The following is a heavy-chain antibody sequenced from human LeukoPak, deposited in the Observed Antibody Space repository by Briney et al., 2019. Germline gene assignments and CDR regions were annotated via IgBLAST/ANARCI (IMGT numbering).Heavy chain of an antibody. J-gene: IGHJ5*02. CDR2: IYYSGST. CDR1: GGSISSSSYY. V-gene: IGHV4-39*07. D-gene: IGHD3-22*01. CDR3: ARVFDYYDSSGYYSP. Sequence: SETLSLTCTVSGGSISSSSYYWGWIRQPPGKGLEWIGSIYYSGSTNYNPSLKSRVIISVDTSKNQFSLKLSSVTAADTAVYYCARVFDYYDSSGYYSPWGQGTLVTVSS.